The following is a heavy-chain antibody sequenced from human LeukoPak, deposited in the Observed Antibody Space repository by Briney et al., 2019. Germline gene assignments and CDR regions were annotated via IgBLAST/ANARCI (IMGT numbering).Heavy chain of an antibody. CDR3: AKSSEVATHYYYYGMDV. CDR2: ISGSGGST. J-gene: IGHJ6*02. D-gene: IGHD5-24*01. CDR1: GFTFTSYA. V-gene: IGHV3-23*01. Sequence: HPGRSLRLSCAASGFTFTSYAMSWVRQAPGKGLEWVSAISGSGGSTYYADSVKGRFTISRDNSKNTLYLQMNSLRAEDTAVYYCAKSSEVATHYYYYGMDVWGQGTTVTVSS.